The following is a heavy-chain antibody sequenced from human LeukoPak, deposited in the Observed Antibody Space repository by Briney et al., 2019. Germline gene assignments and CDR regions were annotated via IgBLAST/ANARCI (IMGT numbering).Heavy chain of an antibody. J-gene: IGHJ4*02. D-gene: IGHD3-22*01. CDR1: GFTFSRYA. CDR3: ARGGAIVVVTTDY. CDR2: ISHEGSVK. V-gene: IGHV3-30-3*01. Sequence: GGSLRLSCAASGFTFSRYAMHWVRQAPGKGLEWVAVISHEGSVKFYADSVKGRFTISRDNSKNTLYLQMNSLRAEDTAVYYCARGGAIVVVTTDYWGQGTLVTVSS.